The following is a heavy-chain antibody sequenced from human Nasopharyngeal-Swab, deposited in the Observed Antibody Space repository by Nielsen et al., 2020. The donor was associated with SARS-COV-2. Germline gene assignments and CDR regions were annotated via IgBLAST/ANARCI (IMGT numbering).Heavy chain of an antibody. CDR1: GFTFRSYA. CDR3: ARDLGGYPDY. J-gene: IGHJ4*02. V-gene: IGHV3-30*04. D-gene: IGHD3-22*01. Sequence: GESLKISCAASGFTFRSYAISWVRQAPGKGLEWVAVISYDGSNKYYADSVKGRFTISRDNSKNTLYLQMNSLRAEDTAVYYCARDLGGYPDYWGQGTLVTVSS. CDR2: ISYDGSNK.